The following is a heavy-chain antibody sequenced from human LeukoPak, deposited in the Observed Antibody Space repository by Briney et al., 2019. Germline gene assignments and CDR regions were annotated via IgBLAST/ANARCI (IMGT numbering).Heavy chain of an antibody. D-gene: IGHD3-3*01. CDR3: AKDLPSYYDFWWTV. J-gene: IGHJ6*02. V-gene: IGHV3-21*04. CDR1: GFTFSSYS. Sequence: GGSLRLSCAASGFTFSSYSMNWVRQAPGKGLEWVSSISSSSSYIYYADSVKGRFTISRDNSKNTLYLQMNSLRAEDTAVYYCAKDLPSYYDFWWTVWGQGTTVTVSS. CDR2: ISSSSSYI.